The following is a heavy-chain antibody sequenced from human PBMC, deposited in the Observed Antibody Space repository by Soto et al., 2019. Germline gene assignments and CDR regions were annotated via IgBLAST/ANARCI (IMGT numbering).Heavy chain of an antibody. V-gene: IGHV3-49*03. J-gene: IGHJ6*02. CDR1: GFTFGDYA. CDR2: IRSKAYGGTT. Sequence: GGSLRLSCTASGFTFGDYAMSWFRQAPGKGLEWVGFIRSKAYGGTTEYAASVKGRFTISRDDSKSIDYLQMNSLKTEDTAVYYCTRVLAARAYYYYGMDVWGQGTTVTVSS. D-gene: IGHD6-6*01. CDR3: TRVLAARAYYYYGMDV.